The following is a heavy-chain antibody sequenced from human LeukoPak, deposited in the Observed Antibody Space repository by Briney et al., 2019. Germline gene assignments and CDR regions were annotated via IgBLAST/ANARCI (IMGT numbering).Heavy chain of an antibody. CDR1: GGSISSYY. V-gene: IGHV4-4*07. CDR3: ARGYEPYSSGWYGPSDAFDI. J-gene: IGHJ3*02. D-gene: IGHD6-19*01. CDR2: IYTSGST. Sequence: PSETLSLTCTVSGGSISSYYWSWIRQPAGKGLEWIGRIYTSGSTNYNPSLKSRVTMSVDTSKNQFSLKLSSVTAADTAVYYCARGYEPYSSGWYGPSDAFDIWGQGTMVTVSS.